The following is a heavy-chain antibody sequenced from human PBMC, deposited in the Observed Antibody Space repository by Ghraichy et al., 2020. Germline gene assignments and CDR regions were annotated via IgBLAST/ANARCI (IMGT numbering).Heavy chain of an antibody. CDR1: GFTFRTFG. CDR3: VKGTLLDNNYYYYTMDV. CDR2: ISYDGSNK. D-gene: IGHD5-24*01. Sequence: LSLTCAASGFTFRTFGMHWVRQAPGKGLEWVAVISYDGSNKYYSDSVKGRFTISRDNSKNTLYLQMNSLRVEDTAVFYCVKGTLLDNNYYYYTMDVWGQGTTVIVSS. V-gene: IGHV3-30*18. J-gene: IGHJ6*02.